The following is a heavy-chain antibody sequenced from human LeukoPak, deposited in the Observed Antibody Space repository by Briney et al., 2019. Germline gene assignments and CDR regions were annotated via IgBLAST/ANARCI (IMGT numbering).Heavy chain of an antibody. CDR3: ATWGIGGKLWFGELLSPHAFDI. V-gene: IGHV1-24*01. CDR1: GYTLTELS. J-gene: IGHJ3*02. D-gene: IGHD3-10*01. CDR2: FDPEDGET. Sequence: EASVKVSCKVSGYTLTELSMRWVRQAPGKGLEWMGGFDPEDGETIYAQKFQGRVTMTEDTSTDTAYMELSSLRSEDTAVYYCATWGIGGKLWFGELLSPHAFDIWGQGTMVTVSS.